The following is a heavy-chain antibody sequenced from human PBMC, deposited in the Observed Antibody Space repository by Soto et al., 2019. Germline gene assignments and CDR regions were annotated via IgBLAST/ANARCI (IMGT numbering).Heavy chain of an antibody. J-gene: IGHJ6*02. CDR3: ARDNDRPQLGGNYYYILDV. CDR1: GGTFRNSA. V-gene: IGHV1-69*12. CDR2: IMPIFRTP. D-gene: IGHD1-1*01. Sequence: QVQLEQSGAEVKKPGSSVKVSCKASGGTFRNSAISWVRQAPGQGLEWMGGIMPIFRTPDYSQKFQGRVTITADESTSTAYMELSGLRPDDTAVYYCARDNDRPQLGGNYYYILDVWGHGTTVTVAS.